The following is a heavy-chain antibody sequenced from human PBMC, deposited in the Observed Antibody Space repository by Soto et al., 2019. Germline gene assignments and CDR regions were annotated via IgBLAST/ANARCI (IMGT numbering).Heavy chain of an antibody. CDR2: IYYSGST. J-gene: IGHJ4*02. D-gene: IGHD5-18*01. CDR3: ARHSTDKAMVTGYYFDY. V-gene: IGHV4-39*01. CDR1: GGSISSSSYY. Sequence: PSETLSLTCTVSGGSISSSSYYWGWIRQPPGKGLEWIGSIYYSGSTYYNPSLKSRVTISVDTSKNQFSLKLSSVTAADTAVYYCARHSTDKAMVTGYYFDYWGQGTLVTVSS.